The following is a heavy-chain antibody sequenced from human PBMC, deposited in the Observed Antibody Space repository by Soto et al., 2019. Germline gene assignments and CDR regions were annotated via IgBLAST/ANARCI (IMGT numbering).Heavy chain of an antibody. CDR3: ARGTKYYHYYMDV. D-gene: IGHD2-2*01. Sequence: PSETLSLTCTVSGGSISSGGYYWSWIRQHPGKGLEWIGYIYYSGSTYYNPSLKSRVTISVDTSKNQFSLKLSSVTAADTAVYYCARGTKYYHYYMDVWGKGTTVTVS. J-gene: IGHJ6*03. CDR1: GGSISSGGYY. CDR2: IYYSGST. V-gene: IGHV4-31*03.